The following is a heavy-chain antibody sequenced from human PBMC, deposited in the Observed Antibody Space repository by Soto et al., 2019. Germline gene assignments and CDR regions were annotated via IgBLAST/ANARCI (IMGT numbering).Heavy chain of an antibody. D-gene: IGHD3-16*01. V-gene: IGHV1-18*01. Sequence: ASVKVSCKASGYTFTSYGISWVRQAPGQGLEWMGWISAYNGNTNYAQKLQGRVTMTTDTSTSTAYMELRSLRSDDTAVYYCARDSVWGGNGSLGYFDYWGQGTLVTVSS. CDR2: ISAYNGNT. J-gene: IGHJ4*02. CDR3: ARDSVWGGNGSLGYFDY. CDR1: GYTFTSYG.